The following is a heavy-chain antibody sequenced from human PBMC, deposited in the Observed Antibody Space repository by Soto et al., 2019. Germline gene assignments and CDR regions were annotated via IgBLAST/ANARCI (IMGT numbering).Heavy chain of an antibody. Sequence: GGSLRLSCAASGFTFSSYAMHWVRQAPGKGLEWVAVISYDGSNKYYADSVKGRFTISRDNSKNTLYLQMNSLRAEDTAVYYCAREDLGSLYYGMDVWGQGTTVTVSS. D-gene: IGHD1-26*01. CDR2: ISYDGSNK. J-gene: IGHJ6*02. CDR3: AREDLGSLYYGMDV. CDR1: GFTFSSYA. V-gene: IGHV3-30-3*01.